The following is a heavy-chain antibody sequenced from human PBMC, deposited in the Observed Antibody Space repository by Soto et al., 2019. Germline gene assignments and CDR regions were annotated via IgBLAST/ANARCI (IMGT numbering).Heavy chain of an antibody. V-gene: IGHV3-23*01. Sequence: GGSLRLSCAASGFTFSSYAMSWVRQAPGKGLEWVSAISGSGGSTYYADSVKGRFTISRDNSKNTRYLPMNSLRAEDTAVYYCAKVSYDFWSGYSYGRGTNRKDVWGKGTTVTVSS. CDR1: GFTFSSYA. CDR3: AKVSYDFWSGYSYGRGTNRKDV. D-gene: IGHD3-3*01. CDR2: ISGSGGST. J-gene: IGHJ6*04.